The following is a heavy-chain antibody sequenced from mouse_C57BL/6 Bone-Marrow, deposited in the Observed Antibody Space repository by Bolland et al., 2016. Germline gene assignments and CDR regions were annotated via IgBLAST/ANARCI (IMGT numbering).Heavy chain of an antibody. CDR3: ARGYGYYAMDH. J-gene: IGHJ4*01. D-gene: IGHD2-14*01. Sequence: NNGGTIYNQKFKGKATLTVDKSSSTAYMELRSLTSEDTAVYYCARGYGYYAMDHWGQGTS. CDR2: NNGGT. V-gene: IGHV1-18*01.